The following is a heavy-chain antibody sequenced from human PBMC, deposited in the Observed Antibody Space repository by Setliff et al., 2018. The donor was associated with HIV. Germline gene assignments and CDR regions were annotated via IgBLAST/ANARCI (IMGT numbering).Heavy chain of an antibody. CDR3: ARVGSYWTQFAY. Sequence: GASVKVSCKVSGGTFTRNCISWVRQAPGQGLEWMGGILPFFDTANYAQKFQGRVTITSDESTSTVHMELSSLTSEDTAVYYCARVGSYWTQFAYWGQGTLVTVSS. CDR2: ILPFFDTA. D-gene: IGHD2-15*01. V-gene: IGHV1-69*13. J-gene: IGHJ4*01. CDR1: GGTFTRNC.